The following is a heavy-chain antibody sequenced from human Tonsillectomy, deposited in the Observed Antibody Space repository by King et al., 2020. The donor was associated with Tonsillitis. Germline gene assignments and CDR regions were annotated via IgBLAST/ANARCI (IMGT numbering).Heavy chain of an antibody. CDR1: TFTFSSYA. CDR3: AKDRAAMITPTGSMDV. V-gene: IGHV3-23*04. CDR2: ISGSGGST. Sequence: VQLVESGGGLVQPGGSLRLSCTASTFTFSSYAMSWVRQAPGKGLERVSGISGSGGSTFYADSVKGRFTISRDNSKNTLYVQMNSLRAEDTALYYCAKDRAAMITPTGSMDVWGQGTTVTVSS. D-gene: IGHD5-18*01. J-gene: IGHJ6*02.